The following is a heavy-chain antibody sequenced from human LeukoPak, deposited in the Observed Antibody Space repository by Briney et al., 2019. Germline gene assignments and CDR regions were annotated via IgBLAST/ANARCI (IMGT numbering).Heavy chain of an antibody. CDR3: ARHGIVGATRVFDY. D-gene: IGHD1-26*01. CDR1: GGSISSYY. J-gene: IGHJ4*02. V-gene: IGHV4-4*09. CDR2: IYTSGST. Sequence: TETLSLTCTVSGGSISSYYWSWIRQPPGKGLEWIGYIYTSGSTNYNPSLKSRVTISVDTSKNQFSLKLSSVTAADTAVYYCARHGIVGATRVFDYWGQGTLVTVSS.